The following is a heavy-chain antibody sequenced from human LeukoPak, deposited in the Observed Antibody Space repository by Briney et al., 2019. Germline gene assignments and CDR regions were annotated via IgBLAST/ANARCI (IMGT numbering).Heavy chain of an antibody. J-gene: IGHJ4*02. CDR2: ISYDGSNK. V-gene: IGHV3-30-3*01. CDR1: GFTFSSYA. D-gene: IGHD4-17*01. Sequence: GRSLRLSCAASGFTFSSYAMHWVRQAPGEGLEWVAVISYDGSNKYYADSVKGRFTISRDNSKNTLYLQMNSLRAEDTAVYYCARDLNGALDYCGQGTLVTVSS. CDR3: ARDLNGALDY.